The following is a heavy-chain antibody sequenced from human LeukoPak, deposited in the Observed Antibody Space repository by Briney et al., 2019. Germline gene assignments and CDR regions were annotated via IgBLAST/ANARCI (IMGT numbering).Heavy chain of an antibody. CDR3: ATGLPDYGDYEDY. D-gene: IGHD4-17*01. CDR2: INPSGGST. CDR1: GYTFTSYY. Sequence: ASVKVSCKASGYTFTSYYMHWVRQAPGQGLEWMGIINPSGGSTNYAQKFQGRVTMTRDTSISTAYMELSRLRSDDTAVYYCATGLPDYGDYEDYWGQGTLVTVSS. V-gene: IGHV1-2*02. J-gene: IGHJ4*02.